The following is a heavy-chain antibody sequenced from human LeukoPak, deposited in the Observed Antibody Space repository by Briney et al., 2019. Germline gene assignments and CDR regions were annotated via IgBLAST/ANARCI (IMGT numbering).Heavy chain of an antibody. V-gene: IGHV3-23*01. J-gene: IGHJ4*02. CDR2: ISGGGGST. CDR1: GFTFSSYA. CDR3: AKIPGVVEY. D-gene: IGHD2-15*01. Sequence: GGSLRLSCAASGFTFSSYAMSWVRQAPGKGLEWASTISGGGGSTYYADSVKGRFTISRDNSKNTLFLQMNSLRAEDTAVCYCAKIPGVVEYWGQGTLVIVSS.